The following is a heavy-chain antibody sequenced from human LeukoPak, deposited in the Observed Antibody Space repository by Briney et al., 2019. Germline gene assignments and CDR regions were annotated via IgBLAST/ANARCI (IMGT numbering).Heavy chain of an antibody. J-gene: IGHJ4*02. Sequence: GGSLRLSCAASGFTFSSYAMSWVRQAPGKGLEWVSGISGSGANTYYADSVKGRFTISRDNSKNTLYLQMNSLRAEDTAVYYCAKEGYSSGWYRAPFDYWGQGTLVTVSS. D-gene: IGHD6-19*01. CDR3: AKEGYSSGWYRAPFDY. V-gene: IGHV3-23*01. CDR2: ISGSGANT. CDR1: GFTFSSYA.